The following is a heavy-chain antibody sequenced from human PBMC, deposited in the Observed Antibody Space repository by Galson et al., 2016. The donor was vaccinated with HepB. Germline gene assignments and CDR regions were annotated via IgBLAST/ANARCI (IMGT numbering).Heavy chain of an antibody. V-gene: IGHV3-11*01. CDR2: ISSSGSTL. Sequence: LRLSCAASGFTFSDYYMSWIRQAPGKGLEWVSYISSSGSTLYFADSVKGRFTISRDNAKNSLYLHMNSLRAEDTAMYYCARGGFDMAGYYYYVMDVWGQGPTVTVSS. D-gene: IGHD5-12*01. CDR1: GFTFSDYY. J-gene: IGHJ6*02. CDR3: ARGGFDMAGYYYYVMDV.